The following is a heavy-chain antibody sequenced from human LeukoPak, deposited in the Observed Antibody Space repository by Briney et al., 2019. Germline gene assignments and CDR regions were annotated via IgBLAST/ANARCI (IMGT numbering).Heavy chain of an antibody. CDR3: ARGPYYYDSSGYYQYNWFDP. D-gene: IGHD3-22*01. Sequence: ASVKVSCKASGGTFSSYAISWVRQAPGQGLEWMGGIIPIFGTANYAQKFQGRVTMTRNTSISTAYMELSSLRSEDTAVYYCARGPYYYDSSGYYQYNWFDPWGQGTLVTVSS. CDR2: IIPIFGTA. CDR1: GGTFSSYA. J-gene: IGHJ5*02. V-gene: IGHV1-69*05.